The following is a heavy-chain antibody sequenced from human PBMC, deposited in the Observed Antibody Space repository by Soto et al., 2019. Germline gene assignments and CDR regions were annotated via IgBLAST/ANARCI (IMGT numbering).Heavy chain of an antibody. Sequence: GASVKVSCKASGYTFTSYGISWVRQAPGQGLEWMGWISAYNGNTNYAQKLQGRVTMTTDTSTSTAYMELRSLRSDDTAVYYCARDSRYYDSSGYYYYYGMDVWGQGTTVTVPS. J-gene: IGHJ6*02. CDR1: GYTFTSYG. D-gene: IGHD3-22*01. V-gene: IGHV1-18*01. CDR2: ISAYNGNT. CDR3: ARDSRYYDSSGYYYYYGMDV.